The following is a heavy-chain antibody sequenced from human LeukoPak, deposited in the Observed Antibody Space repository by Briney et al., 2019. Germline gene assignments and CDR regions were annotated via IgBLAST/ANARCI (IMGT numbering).Heavy chain of an antibody. V-gene: IGHV1-46*01. J-gene: IGHJ6*02. CDR3: ATWGSSSSPLPTMDV. CDR2: INPNGGST. D-gene: IGHD6-13*01. CDR1: GYTFTNYY. Sequence: ASVMVSCKASGYTFTNYYMHWVRQAPGQWLELMGIINPNGGSTNYAQKSQGRVTMTRDTSTSTVYMELSSLRSEDTAVYYCATWGSSSSPLPTMDVWGQGTTVTVSS.